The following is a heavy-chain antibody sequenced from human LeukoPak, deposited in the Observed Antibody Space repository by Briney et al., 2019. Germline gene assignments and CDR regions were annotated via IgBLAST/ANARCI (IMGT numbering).Heavy chain of an antibody. J-gene: IGHJ2*01. Sequence: SQTLSLTCTVSGGSISSGDYYWSWIRQPPGKGLEWIGYIYYSGSTYYNPSLKSRVTISVDTSENQFSLKLSSVTAADTAVYYCASHSGSSYWYFDLWGRGTLVTVSS. CDR3: ASHSGSSYWYFDL. CDR2: IYYSGST. D-gene: IGHD1-26*01. CDR1: GGSISSGDYY. V-gene: IGHV4-30-4*01.